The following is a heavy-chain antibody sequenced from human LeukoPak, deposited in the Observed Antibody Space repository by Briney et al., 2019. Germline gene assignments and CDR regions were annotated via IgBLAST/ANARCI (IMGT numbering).Heavy chain of an antibody. CDR1: GFTFADYA. Sequence: GGSLRLSCKSSGFTFADYAMSWVRQAPGKGLEWVGFIRSKAYGGTSEYAASVKGRFTISRDDSKSIAYLQMNSLKTEDTAVYYCTRVIYRYLVSGDLRREEDWFDPWGQGTLVTVSS. CDR3: TRVIYRYLVSGDLRREEDWFDP. D-gene: IGHD7-27*01. V-gene: IGHV3-49*04. CDR2: IRSKAYGGTS. J-gene: IGHJ5*02.